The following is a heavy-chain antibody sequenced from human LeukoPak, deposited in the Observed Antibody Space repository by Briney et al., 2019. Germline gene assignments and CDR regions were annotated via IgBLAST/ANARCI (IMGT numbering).Heavy chain of an antibody. D-gene: IGHD3-9*01. V-gene: IGHV3-30*03. Sequence: PGGSLRLSCAASTFTFSNYGMQWVRQAPGKGLEWVAVVSSDGSVEYYGDSVKGRFTISRDNSKNTLYLQMNSLRAEDTAVYYCARDGGRDLTGSVYWGQGTLVTVSS. CDR1: TFTFSNYG. CDR2: VSSDGSVE. CDR3: ARDGGRDLTGSVY. J-gene: IGHJ4*02.